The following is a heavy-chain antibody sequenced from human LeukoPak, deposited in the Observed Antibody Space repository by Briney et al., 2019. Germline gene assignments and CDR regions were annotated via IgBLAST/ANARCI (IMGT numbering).Heavy chain of an antibody. D-gene: IGHD5-18*01. Sequence: PSETLSLTCAVYGGSFSGYYWSWIHQPPGKGLEWIGEINHSGSTNYNPSLKSRVTISVDTSKNQFSLKLSSVTAADTAVYYCARDLLDTAMVHYWYFDLWGRGTLVTVSS. J-gene: IGHJ2*01. CDR1: GGSFSGYY. CDR3: ARDLLDTAMVHYWYFDL. V-gene: IGHV4-34*01. CDR2: INHSGST.